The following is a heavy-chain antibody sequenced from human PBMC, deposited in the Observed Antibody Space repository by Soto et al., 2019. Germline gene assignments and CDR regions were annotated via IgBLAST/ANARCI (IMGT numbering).Heavy chain of an antibody. CDR3: TTDSYSTMIEVRFDY. D-gene: IGHD3-22*01. J-gene: IGHJ4*01. CDR1: GFPFSNAS. V-gene: IGHV3-15*07. CDR2: FKSKALGGTT. Sequence: EVQLVESGGGLVKPGRSQRLSCAGAGFPFSNASINWIRQAPGKGLERDGRFKSKALGGTTDFAAPFRGRFAITRDDSRNMASMQMNSLNTEDTAVYYCTTDSYSTMIEVRFDYWGHGTLVTVSS.